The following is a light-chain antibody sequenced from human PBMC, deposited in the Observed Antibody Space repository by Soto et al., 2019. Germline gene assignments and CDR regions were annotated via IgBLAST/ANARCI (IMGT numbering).Light chain of an antibody. J-gene: IGLJ7*01. CDR2: EGS. Sequence: QSVLTQPASVSGSPGQSITISCTGTSSDVGSYNLVSWYQQHPGKAPKLMIYEGSKRPSGVSNRFSGSKSGNTASLTISGLQAEDGADYYCCSYAGSFAVFGGGTQLTVL. CDR3: CSYAGSFAV. V-gene: IGLV2-23*01. CDR1: SSDVGSYNL.